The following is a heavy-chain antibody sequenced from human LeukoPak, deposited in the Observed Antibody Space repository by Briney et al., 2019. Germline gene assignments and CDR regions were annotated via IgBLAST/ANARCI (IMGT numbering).Heavy chain of an antibody. CDR1: GGSISSSSYY. CDR3: ARDRPRPGYYDSSGYLTH. V-gene: IGHV4-39*07. D-gene: IGHD3-22*01. Sequence: SETLSLACTVSGGSISSSSYYWGWIRQPPGKGLEWIGSIYYSGSTYYNPSLKSRVTISVDTSKNQFSLKLSSVTAADTAVYYCARDRPRPGYYDSSGYLTHWGQGTLVTVSS. CDR2: IYYSGST. J-gene: IGHJ4*02.